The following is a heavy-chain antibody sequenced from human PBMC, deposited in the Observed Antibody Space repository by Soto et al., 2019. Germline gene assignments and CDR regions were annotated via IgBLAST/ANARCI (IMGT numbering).Heavy chain of an antibody. CDR2: ISGSGGST. CDR3: AKPTGYYLSLSGDAFDI. CDR1: GFTFSSYA. D-gene: IGHD3-9*01. J-gene: IGHJ3*02. V-gene: IGHV3-23*01. Sequence: EVQLLESGGGLVQPGGSLRLSCAASGFTFSSYAMSWVRQAPGKGLEWVSAISGSGGSTYYADSVKGRFTISRDNSKNTLYLQMNSLRAEDTAVYYCAKPTGYYLSLSGDAFDIWGQGTMVTVSS.